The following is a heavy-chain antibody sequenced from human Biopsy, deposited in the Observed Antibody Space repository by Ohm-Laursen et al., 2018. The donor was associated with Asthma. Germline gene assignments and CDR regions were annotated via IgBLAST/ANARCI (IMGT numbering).Heavy chain of an antibody. V-gene: IGHV4-31*03. CDR3: ARDYFDFWNRSVFTCFGIDV. J-gene: IGHJ6*02. CDR1: GYSISNGGYY. D-gene: IGHD3-3*01. Sequence: TLSLTCSVSGYSISNGGYYWTRVRQRPGKGLEWIGNIYHRGNTKYNPSLKSRLSFPVDTSKNQFSLKLSSVTAADTAIDFCARDYFDFWNRSVFTCFGIDVWGRGTTVVVSS. CDR2: IYHRGNT.